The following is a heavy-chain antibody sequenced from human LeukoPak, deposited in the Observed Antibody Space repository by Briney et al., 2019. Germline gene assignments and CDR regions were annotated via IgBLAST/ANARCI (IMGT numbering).Heavy chain of an antibody. CDR1: GGSFSGYY. V-gene: IGHV4-34*01. D-gene: IGHD4-17*01. Sequence: PSETLSLTCAVYGGSFSGYYWSWIRQPPGKGLEWIGEINHSGSTNYNPSLKSRVTISVDTSKNQFSLKLSSVTAADTAVYYCAGYGDKDAFDIWGQGTMVTVSS. CDR3: AGYGDKDAFDI. CDR2: INHSGST. J-gene: IGHJ3*02.